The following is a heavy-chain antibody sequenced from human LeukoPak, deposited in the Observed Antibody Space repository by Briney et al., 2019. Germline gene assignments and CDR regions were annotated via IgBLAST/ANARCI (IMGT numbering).Heavy chain of an antibody. V-gene: IGHV1-3*03. D-gene: IGHD6-19*01. Sequence: GASVKVSCKASGYTFTSYAMHWVRQAPGQRLEWMGWINAGNGNTKYSQEFQGRVTITRDTPASTAYMERSSLRSEDMAVYYCARGVGSGWYSNYYYMDVWGKGTTVTISS. J-gene: IGHJ6*03. CDR2: INAGNGNT. CDR1: GYTFTSYA. CDR3: ARGVGSGWYSNYYYMDV.